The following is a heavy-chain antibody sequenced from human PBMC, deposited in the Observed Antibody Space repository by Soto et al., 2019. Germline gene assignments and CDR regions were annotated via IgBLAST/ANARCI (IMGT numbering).Heavy chain of an antibody. V-gene: IGHV1-8*01. D-gene: IGHD3-16*02. CDR2: MNPNSGNT. J-gene: IGHJ4*02. Sequence: GASVNVSCKASGYTFTSYDINWVRQATGQGLEWMGWMNPNSGNTGYAQKFQGRVTMTRNTSISTAYMELSSLRSEDTAVYYCARALVDYVWGSYRYGYFDYWGQGTLVTAFS. CDR1: GYTFTSYD. CDR3: ARALVDYVWGSYRYGYFDY.